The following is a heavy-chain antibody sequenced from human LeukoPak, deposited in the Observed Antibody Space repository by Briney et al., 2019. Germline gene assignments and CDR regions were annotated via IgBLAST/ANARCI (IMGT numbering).Heavy chain of an antibody. V-gene: IGHV6-1*01. D-gene: IGHD6-19*01. CDR1: GDSVSSNSAA. CDR2: TYYRSKWYN. J-gene: IGHJ6*02. CDR3: ARDTEISFYRIAVEEHYGMDV. Sequence: SQTLSLTCAISGDSVSSNSAAWTWIRQSPCRGLEWLGRTYYRSKWYNDYAVSVKSRITINPDTSKNQFSLQLNSVTPEDTAVYYCARDTEISFYRIAVEEHYGMDVWGQGTTVTVSS.